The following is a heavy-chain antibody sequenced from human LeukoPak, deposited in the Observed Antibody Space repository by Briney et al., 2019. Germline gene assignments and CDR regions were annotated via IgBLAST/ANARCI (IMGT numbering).Heavy chain of an antibody. V-gene: IGHV3-33*01. Sequence: GGSLTLSCAASGFTFSSYDMHWVRQPPGKGLEWLAVIWHDGSDKYYAASVKGRFTISRANSKNTLYLLMNTLRAEDTAVYYCARNIAAAAYFDLWGRGTLVTVSS. CDR2: IWHDGSDK. D-gene: IGHD6-13*01. J-gene: IGHJ2*01. CDR3: ARNIAAAAYFDL. CDR1: GFTFSSYD.